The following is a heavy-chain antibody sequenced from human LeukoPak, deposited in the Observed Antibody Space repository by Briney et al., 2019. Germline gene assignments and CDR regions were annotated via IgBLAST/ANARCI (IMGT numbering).Heavy chain of an antibody. J-gene: IGHJ4*02. V-gene: IGHV3-48*04. CDR1: GFTFSSYS. CDR2: ISSSSSTI. Sequence: PGGSLRLSCAASGFTFSSYSMNWVRQAPGKGLEWVSYISSSSSTIYYADSVKGRFTISRDNAKNSLYLQMNSLRAEDTAVYYCARALFVEMATIFDYWGQGTLVTVSS. CDR3: ARALFVEMATIFDY. D-gene: IGHD5-24*01.